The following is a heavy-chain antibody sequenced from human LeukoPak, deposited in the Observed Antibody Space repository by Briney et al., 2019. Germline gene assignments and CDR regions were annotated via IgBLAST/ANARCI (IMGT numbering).Heavy chain of an antibody. D-gene: IGHD3-10*01. J-gene: IGHJ4*02. V-gene: IGHV3-7*03. CDR2: INQDGSEN. Sequence: GGSLRLSCAASGFTFSGYWMSWVRQAPGKGLQWVANINQDGSENYYVDSVKGRFTVSRDNAKNSLYLQMNTLRAEDTAVYYCASLMARGVIWIDYWGQGTLVTVSS. CDR3: ASLMARGVIWIDY. CDR1: GFTFSGYW.